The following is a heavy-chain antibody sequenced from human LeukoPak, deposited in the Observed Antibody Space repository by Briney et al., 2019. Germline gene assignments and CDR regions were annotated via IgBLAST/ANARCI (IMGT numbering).Heavy chain of an antibody. CDR2: IYYSGSA. V-gene: IGHV4-59*01. D-gene: IGHD6-13*01. CDR1: GGSLSSYY. J-gene: IGHJ4*02. CDR3: ARAPGIAAAGTHFDF. Sequence: PSETLSHTCTVSGGSLSSYYWSWIRQPPGKGLEWIGYIYYSGSAKYNPPLKSRVTISVDTSKNQFSLKLSSVTAGDTAVYYCARAPGIAAAGTHFDFWGQGTLVTVSS.